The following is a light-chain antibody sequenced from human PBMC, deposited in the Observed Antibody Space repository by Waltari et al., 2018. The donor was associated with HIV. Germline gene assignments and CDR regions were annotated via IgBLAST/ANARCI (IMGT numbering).Light chain of an antibody. CDR3: QKYYSLPYT. V-gene: IGKV4-1*01. CDR2: WAS. CDR1: QTVLYSSNNKNY. J-gene: IGKJ2*01. Sequence: DIVMTQSPDSLAVSLGERATINCKSSQTVLYSSNNKNYLTWYQQRPGQPPKVVIYWASTRESGVPDRFSGSGSGTDFTLTINSLQAGDVAVYYCQKYYSLPYTFGRGTKLEIK.